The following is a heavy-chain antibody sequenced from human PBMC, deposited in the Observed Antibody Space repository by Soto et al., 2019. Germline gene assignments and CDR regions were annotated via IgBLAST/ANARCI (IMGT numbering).Heavy chain of an antibody. CDR2: ISYDGSNK. Sequence: GSLRLSCAASGFTFSSYAMHWVRQAPGKGLEWVAVISYDGSNKYYADSVKGRFTISRDNSKNTLYLQMNSLRAEDTAVYYCARVDYGDYWYFDLWGRGTLVTVSS. CDR1: GFTFSSYA. J-gene: IGHJ2*01. CDR3: ARVDYGDYWYFDL. V-gene: IGHV3-30-3*01. D-gene: IGHD4-17*01.